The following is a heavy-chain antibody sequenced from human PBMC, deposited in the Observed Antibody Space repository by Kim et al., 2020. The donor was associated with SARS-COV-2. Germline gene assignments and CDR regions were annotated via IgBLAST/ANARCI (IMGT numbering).Heavy chain of an antibody. D-gene: IGHD1-26*01. Sequence: GESLKISCKGSGYSFTSYWIGWVRQMPGKGLEWMGIIHPGDSDTRYSPPFQGQVTISADKSISTAYLQWSSLKASDTAMYYCARRNTESGSFKILDYWGQRTLVTVSA. J-gene: IGHJ4*02. V-gene: IGHV5-51*01. CDR3: ARRNTESGSFKILDY. CDR1: GYSFTSYW. CDR2: IHPGDSDT.